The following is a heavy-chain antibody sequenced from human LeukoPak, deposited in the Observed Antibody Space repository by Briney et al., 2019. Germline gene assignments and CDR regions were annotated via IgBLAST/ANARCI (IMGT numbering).Heavy chain of an antibody. CDR2: ISYSGDTK. V-gene: IGHV3-11*01. D-gene: IGHD6-13*01. J-gene: IGHJ4*02. Sequence: GGSLRLSCAASEFTFSDYYMSWIRQAPGKGLEWVSYISYSGDTKYYADSVKGRFTVSRDNAKNSLYLQMNSLRAEDTAVYYCARLGIITAAGSNDYWGQGTLVTVSS. CDR1: EFTFSDYY. CDR3: ARLGIITAAGSNDY.